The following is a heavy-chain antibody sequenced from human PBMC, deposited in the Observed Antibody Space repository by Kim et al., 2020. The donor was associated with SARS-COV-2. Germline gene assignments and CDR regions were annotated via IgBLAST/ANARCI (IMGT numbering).Heavy chain of an antibody. CDR1: GFTFSSYG. CDR2: IWYDGSNK. CDR3: ARDGGRAGYDSSRTGGLYYYYGMDV. Sequence: GGSLRLSCAASGFTFSSYGMHWVRQAPGKGLEWVAVIWYDGSNKYYADSVKGRFTISRDNSKNTLYLQMNSLRAEDTAVYYCARDGGRAGYDSSRTGGLYYYYGMDVWGQGTTVTVSS. J-gene: IGHJ6*02. V-gene: IGHV3-33*01. D-gene: IGHD3-22*01.